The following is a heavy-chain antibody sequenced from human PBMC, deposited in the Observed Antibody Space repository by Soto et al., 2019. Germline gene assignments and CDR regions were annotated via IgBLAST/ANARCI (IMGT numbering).Heavy chain of an antibody. V-gene: IGHV3-7*01. D-gene: IGHD2-2*01. CDR2: IKQDGSEK. J-gene: IGHJ4*02. Sequence: EVQLVESEGGLVQPGGSLRLSCAASGFTFSSYWMSWVRQAPGKGLEWVANIKQDGSEKYYVDSVKGRFTISRDNAKNSLYLQMNSLRAEDTAVYYCARDGEIVVVPAATVYWGQGTLVTVSS. CDR1: GFTFSSYW. CDR3: ARDGEIVVVPAATVY.